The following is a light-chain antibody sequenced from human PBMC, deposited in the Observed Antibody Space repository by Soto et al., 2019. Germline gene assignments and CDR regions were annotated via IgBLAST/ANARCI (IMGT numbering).Light chain of an antibody. CDR2: AAS. CDR1: QSIDSY. J-gene: IGKJ1*01. CDR3: QQSYSMPWT. V-gene: IGKV1-39*01. Sequence: DIQMNQSPSSLSASVGDRVTITCRTSQSIDSYLNWYQEKPGKAPNLLMYAASSLQSGVPSRFSGSGSGTDFTLTITSLQPEDFATYYCQQSYSMPWTFGQGTKVEVK.